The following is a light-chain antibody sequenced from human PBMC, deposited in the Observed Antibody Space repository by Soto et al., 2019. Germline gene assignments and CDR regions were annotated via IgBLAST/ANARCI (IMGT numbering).Light chain of an antibody. CDR3: QQRSNRPLT. J-gene: IGKJ5*01. CDR1: QSVSSY. CDR2: DTS. Sequence: EIVLTQSPATLSLSPWERATLSCRASQSVSSYLAWYQQKPGQAPRLPIYDTSIRASGIPARFSGSGSGTGFTLTISSLDPEDFAVYYCQQRSNRPLTFGQGTRLEIK. V-gene: IGKV3-11*01.